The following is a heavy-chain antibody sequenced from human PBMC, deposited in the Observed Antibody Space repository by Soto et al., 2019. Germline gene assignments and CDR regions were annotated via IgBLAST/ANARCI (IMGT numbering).Heavy chain of an antibody. CDR1: GFTFSSYG. J-gene: IGHJ6*02. CDR2: ISYDGSNK. Sequence: VGSLRLSCAAAGFTFSSYGMHWVRQAPGKGLEWVAVISYDGSNKYYADSVKGRFTISRDNSKNTLYLQMNSLRAEDTAVYYCASDRRYYYYYGMDVWGQGTTVTVSS. V-gene: IGHV3-30*03. CDR3: ASDRRYYYYYGMDV.